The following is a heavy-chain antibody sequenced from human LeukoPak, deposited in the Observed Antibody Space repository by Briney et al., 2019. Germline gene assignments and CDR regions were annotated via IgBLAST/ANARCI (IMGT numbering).Heavy chain of an antibody. Sequence: GGSLRLSCAASGFTFDDYAMHWVRQAPGKGLDWVSGISWISGSIGYADSVKGRFTISRDNAKSSLYLQMNSLRAEDTALYYCAKDGGRGCSSTSCHYGMDVWGQGTTVTVSS. V-gene: IGHV3-9*01. J-gene: IGHJ6*02. CDR1: GFTFDDYA. CDR2: ISWISGSI. CDR3: AKDGGRGCSSTSCHYGMDV. D-gene: IGHD2-2*01.